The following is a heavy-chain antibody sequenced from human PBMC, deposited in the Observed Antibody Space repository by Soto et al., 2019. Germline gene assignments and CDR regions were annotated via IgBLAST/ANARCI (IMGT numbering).Heavy chain of an antibody. CDR1: DASIRGYY. Sequence: PSETLSLTCTVSDASIRGYYWSWIRQPPGKGLEWIGYFHYSGISNYNSPLKSRVTMSLDTSKNQFSLKLSSVSAADTAIYYCARGASNWQYFDYWGQGALVTVSS. CDR2: FHYSGIS. D-gene: IGHD4-4*01. CDR3: ARGASNWQYFDY. J-gene: IGHJ4*02. V-gene: IGHV4-59*01.